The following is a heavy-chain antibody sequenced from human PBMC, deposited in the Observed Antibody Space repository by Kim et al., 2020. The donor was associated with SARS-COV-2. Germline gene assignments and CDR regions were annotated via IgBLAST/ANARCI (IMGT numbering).Heavy chain of an antibody. Sequence: GGSLRLSCAASGFIFSTYALNWVRLAPGKGLEWVSHISSTGSAIYYADSVKGRFTISRDNAESSLFLQMNSLRDEDAAVYYCARTICSGGRCYFDYWGQGTLVTVSS. CDR2: ISSTGSAI. CDR1: GFIFSTYA. CDR3: ARTICSGGRCYFDY. V-gene: IGHV3-48*02. D-gene: IGHD2-15*01. J-gene: IGHJ4*02.